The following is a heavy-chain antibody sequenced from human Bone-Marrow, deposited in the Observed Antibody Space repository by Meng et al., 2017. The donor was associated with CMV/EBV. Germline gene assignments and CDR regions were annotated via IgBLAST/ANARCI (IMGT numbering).Heavy chain of an antibody. J-gene: IGHJ3*02. CDR2: ISGSGGST. CDR3: ARWGRDVVVPAVPVGALDI. D-gene: IGHD2-2*01. CDR1: GFTFSSYA. Sequence: GESLKISCAASGFTFSSYAMSWVRQAPGKGPEWVSAISGSGGSTYYADSVKGRFTISRDNSKNTLYLQMNSLRAEDTAVYYCARWGRDVVVPAVPVGALDIWGQGTMVTVSS. V-gene: IGHV3-23*01.